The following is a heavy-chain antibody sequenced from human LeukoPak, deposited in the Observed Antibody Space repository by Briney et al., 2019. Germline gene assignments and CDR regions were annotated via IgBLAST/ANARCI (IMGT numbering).Heavy chain of an antibody. D-gene: IGHD2-2*01. CDR1: GFTFSSYS. CDR2: ISSSSSTI. CDR3: ARDRQLSYFDY. J-gene: IGHJ4*02. Sequence: GGSLRLSCAASGFTFSSYSMNWVRQAPGKGLEWVSYISSSSSTIYYADSVKGRFTISRDNAKNSLYLQMSSLRAEDTAVYYCARDRQLSYFDYWGQGTLVTVSS. V-gene: IGHV3-48*01.